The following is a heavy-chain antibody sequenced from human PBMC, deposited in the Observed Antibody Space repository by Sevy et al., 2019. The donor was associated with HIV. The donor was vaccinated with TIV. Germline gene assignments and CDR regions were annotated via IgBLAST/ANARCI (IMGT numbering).Heavy chain of an antibody. D-gene: IGHD3-22*01. CDR1: GGSFSGYY. J-gene: IGHJ4*02. CDR2: INHSGSN. CDR3: ARIRKVVLDY. V-gene: IGHV4-34*01. Sequence: SETLSLTCAVYGGSFSGYYWSWIRQPPGKGLEWIGEINHSGSNNYNPSLKSRVTISVDTSKNQFSLKLSSVTAADTAVYYCARIRKVVLDYWGQGTLVTVSS.